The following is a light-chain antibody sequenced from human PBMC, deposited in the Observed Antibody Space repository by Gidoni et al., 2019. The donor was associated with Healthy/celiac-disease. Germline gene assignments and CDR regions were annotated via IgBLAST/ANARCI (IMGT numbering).Light chain of an antibody. V-gene: IGKV1-5*03. CDR2: KAS. Sequence: DIQMTQSPSTLSASVGDRVTITCRASQSISSWLAWYQQKPGKAPKLLIYKASSLDSGVPSRFSGSGSGTEFTLTISRLQPADFATYYCQQYNSYPWTFGQGTKVEIQ. J-gene: IGKJ1*01. CDR1: QSISSW. CDR3: QQYNSYPWT.